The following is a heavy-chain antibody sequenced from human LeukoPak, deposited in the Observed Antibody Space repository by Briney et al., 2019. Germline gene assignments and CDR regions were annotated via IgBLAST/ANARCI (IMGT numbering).Heavy chain of an antibody. CDR1: GYSFSNYW. CDR3: ARQLRGSYTDY. D-gene: IGHD1-26*01. CDR2: IYSSDSDT. V-gene: IGHV5-51*01. J-gene: IGHJ4*02. Sequence: GESLQISCQGSGYSFSNYWIAWVRQMPGKGLEWMGIIYSSDSDTRYSPSFQGQVTISADESISTAYLQWSSLKASDTAMYYCARQLRGSYTDYWGQGTLVTVSS.